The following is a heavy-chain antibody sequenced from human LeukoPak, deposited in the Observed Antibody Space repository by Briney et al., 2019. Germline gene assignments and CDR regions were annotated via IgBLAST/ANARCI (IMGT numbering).Heavy chain of an antibody. V-gene: IGHV4-39*02. CDR1: GDSISSSSHY. CDR3: ARERRIAVAVDY. D-gene: IGHD6-19*01. J-gene: IGHJ4*02. CDR2: IYYSGST. Sequence: SETLSLTCTVSGDSISSSSHYWGWIRQPPGKGLEWIGSIYYSGSTYYNPSLKSRVTISVDTSKNQFSLKLSSVTAADTAVYYCARERRIAVAVDYWGQGTLVTVSS.